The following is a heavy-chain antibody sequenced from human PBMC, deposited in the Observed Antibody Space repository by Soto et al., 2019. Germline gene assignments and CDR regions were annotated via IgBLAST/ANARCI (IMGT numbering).Heavy chain of an antibody. CDR1: GFTFSSYS. CDR2: ISSSSSYI. D-gene: IGHD5-18*01. J-gene: IGHJ4*02. CDR3: ARAGLWPTSVGYFDY. Sequence: EVQLVESGGGLVKPGGSLRLSCAASGFTFSSYSMNWVRQAPGKGLEWVSSISSSSSYIYYADSVKGRFTISRDNAKNSLYRQMNSLRAEDTAVYYCARAGLWPTSVGYFDYWGQGTLVTVSS. V-gene: IGHV3-21*01.